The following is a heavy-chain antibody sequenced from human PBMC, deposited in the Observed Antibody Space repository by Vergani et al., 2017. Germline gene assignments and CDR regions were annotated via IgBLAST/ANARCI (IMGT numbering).Heavy chain of an antibody. CDR1: GGTFSSYT. CDR2: IIPILGIA. CDR3: ARDGVGLELNY. V-gene: IGHV1-69*08. J-gene: IGHJ4*02. Sequence: QVQLVQSGAEVKKPGSSVKVSCKASGGTFSSYTISWVRQAPGQGLEWMGRIIPILGIANYAQKFQGRVTITADKSTSTAYMELSSLSSEDTAVYYCARDGVGLELNYWGQGTLVTVSS. D-gene: IGHD1-7*01.